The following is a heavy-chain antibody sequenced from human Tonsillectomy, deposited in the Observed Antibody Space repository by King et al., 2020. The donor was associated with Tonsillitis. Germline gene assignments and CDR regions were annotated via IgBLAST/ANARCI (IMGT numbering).Heavy chain of an antibody. CDR1: GYTFTSYD. J-gene: IGHJ4*02. D-gene: IGHD2-21*02. Sequence: VQLVESGAEVKKPGASVKVSCKASGYTFTSYDFSWVRQAPGQGLEWMGWISTYNGNTNYAQRLQGRVTMTTDTSTSTAYMELRSLRSDDTAVYYCARDRQTWDGLIVVVTATDYWGQGTLVTVSS. V-gene: IGHV1-18*04. CDR2: ISTYNGNT. CDR3: ARDRQTWDGLIVVVTATDY.